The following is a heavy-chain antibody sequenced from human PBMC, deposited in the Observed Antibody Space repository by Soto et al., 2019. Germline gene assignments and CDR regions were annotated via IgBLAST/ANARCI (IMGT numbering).Heavy chain of an antibody. V-gene: IGHV4-59*01. D-gene: IGHD3-10*01. CDR3: ARDLRMVRGGPMSYYYMDV. CDR1: GGSISSYY. J-gene: IGHJ6*03. Sequence: SETLSLTCTVSGGSISSYYWSWIRQPPGKGLEWIGYIYYSGSTNYNPSLKSRVTISVDTSKNQFSLKLSSVTAADTAVYYCARDLRMVRGGPMSYYYMDVWGKGTTVTVSS. CDR2: IYYSGST.